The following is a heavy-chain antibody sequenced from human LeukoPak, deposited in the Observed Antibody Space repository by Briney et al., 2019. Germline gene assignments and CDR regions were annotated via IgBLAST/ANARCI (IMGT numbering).Heavy chain of an antibody. Sequence: PGGSLRLSCAVSGFTFDDYAMHWVRLVPGKGLEWVSGSWNSDTIGYWDSVKGRFTISRDNAKNSLYLQMNSLRAEDTAVYYCARTYAYDATGDRGHWGQGTLVTVSS. V-gene: IGHV3-9*01. J-gene: IGHJ4*02. CDR2: SWNSDTI. D-gene: IGHD3-16*01. CDR1: GFTFDDYA. CDR3: ARTYAYDATGDRGH.